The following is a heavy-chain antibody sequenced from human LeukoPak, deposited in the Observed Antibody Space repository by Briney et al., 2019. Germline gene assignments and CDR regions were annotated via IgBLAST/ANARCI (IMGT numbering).Heavy chain of an antibody. V-gene: IGHV4-34*01. CDR1: GGSFSGYY. Sequence: SETLSLTCAVYGGSFSGYYWSWIRQPSGKGLEWIGEINHSGSTNYNPSLKSRVTISVDTSKNQFSLKLSSVTAADTAVYYCARAQILGEFDPWGQGTLVTVSS. CDR2: INHSGST. CDR3: ARAQILGEFDP. D-gene: IGHD3-16*01. J-gene: IGHJ5*02.